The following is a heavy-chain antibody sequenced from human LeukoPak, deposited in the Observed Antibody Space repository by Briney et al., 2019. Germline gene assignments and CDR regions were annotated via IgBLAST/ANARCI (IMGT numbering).Heavy chain of an antibody. CDR3: ASMVRGVIIKIYYFDY. Sequence: GSLRLSCAVSGVTLTSAWMSWVRQAPGKGLEWIGSIYYSGSTYYNPSLKSRVTISVDTSKNQFSLKLSSVTAADTAVYYCASMVRGVIIKIYYFDYWGQGTLVTVSS. J-gene: IGHJ4*02. CDR2: IYYSGST. V-gene: IGHV4-59*05. CDR1: GVTLTSAW. D-gene: IGHD3-10*01.